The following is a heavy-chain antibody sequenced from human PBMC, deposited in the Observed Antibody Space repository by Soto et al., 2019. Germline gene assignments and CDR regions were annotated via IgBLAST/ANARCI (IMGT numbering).Heavy chain of an antibody. CDR1: GFTFSSYA. Sequence: GESLRISCAASGFTFSSYAMSWVRQAPGKGLEWVSAISGSGGSTYYADSVKGRFTISRDNSKNTLYLQMNSLRAEDTAVYYCAKVLRRRRPFDYWGQGTLVTVSS. D-gene: IGHD5-12*01. CDR3: AKVLRRRRPFDY. CDR2: ISGSGGST. J-gene: IGHJ4*02. V-gene: IGHV3-23*01.